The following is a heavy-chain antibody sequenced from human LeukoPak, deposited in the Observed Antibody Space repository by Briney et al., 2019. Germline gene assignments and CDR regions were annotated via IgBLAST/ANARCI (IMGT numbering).Heavy chain of an antibody. CDR3: ARVMMGATVTTFHYYCMDV. V-gene: IGHV3-21*01. D-gene: IGHD4-11*01. Sequence: GGSLRLSCAASGFTFSSYAMHWVRQAPGKGLEWVASITSSSSHIYYADSVKGRFTISRDNAKNELYLQMNSLRAEDTAIYYCARVMMGATVTTFHYYCMDVWGVGTTVTVSS. CDR2: ITSSSSHI. J-gene: IGHJ6*03. CDR1: GFTFSSYA.